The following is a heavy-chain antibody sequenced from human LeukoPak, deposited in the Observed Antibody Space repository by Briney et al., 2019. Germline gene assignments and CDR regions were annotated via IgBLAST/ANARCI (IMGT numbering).Heavy chain of an antibody. Sequence: SETLSLTCTVSGGSISSHYWSWIRQPPGKGLEWIGYIYYSGSTNYNPSLKSRVTISVDTSKNQFSLKLSSVTAADMAVYYCARVKSSKFDYWGQGTLVTVSS. D-gene: IGHD6-13*01. CDR3: ARVKSSKFDY. CDR2: IYYSGST. CDR1: GGSISSHY. V-gene: IGHV4-59*11. J-gene: IGHJ4*02.